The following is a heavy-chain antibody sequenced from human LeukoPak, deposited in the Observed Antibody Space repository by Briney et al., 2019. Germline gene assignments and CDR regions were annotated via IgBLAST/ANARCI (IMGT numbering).Heavy chain of an antibody. CDR1: GFTFSSYD. Sequence: GGSLRLSCAASGFTFSSYDMSWVRQAPGKGLEWVSSISSSSRYIYYADSVKGRFTISRDDAKNSLYLQMNSLRAEDTAVYYCARDLFPSTTAYFDYWGQGTLVTVSS. CDR3: ARDLFPSTTAYFDY. CDR2: ISSSSRYI. V-gene: IGHV3-21*01. D-gene: IGHD4-11*01. J-gene: IGHJ4*02.